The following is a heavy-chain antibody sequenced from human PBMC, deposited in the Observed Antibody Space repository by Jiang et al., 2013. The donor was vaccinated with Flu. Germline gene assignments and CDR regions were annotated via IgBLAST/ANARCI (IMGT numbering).Heavy chain of an antibody. CDR1: GYSFSSYW. CDR3: ARPMDPIIEGVSDAFDI. J-gene: IGHJ3*02. V-gene: IGHV5-51*01. D-gene: IGHD2/OR15-2a*01. Sequence: LKISCKGSGYSFSSYWIGWVRQMPGKGLEWMGVINPRDSDTRYSPSFQGQVTISVDKSITTAYLQWSSLKTSGTAMYYCARPMDPIIEGVSDAFDIWGQGTMVTVS. CDR2: INPRDSDT.